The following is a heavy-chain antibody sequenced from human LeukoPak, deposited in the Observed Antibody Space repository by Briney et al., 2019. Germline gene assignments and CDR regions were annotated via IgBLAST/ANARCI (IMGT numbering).Heavy chain of an antibody. CDR3: AKDSTRYGSGSYDLFDY. J-gene: IGHJ4*02. CDR2: ISGSGGST. CDR1: GFTFSSYA. D-gene: IGHD3-10*01. Sequence: GGSLRLSCAASGFTFSSYAMSWVRQAPGKGLEWVSAISGSGGSTYYADSVKGRFTISRDNSKNTLYLQMNSLRAEDTAVDYCAKDSTRYGSGSYDLFDYWGQGTLVTVSS. V-gene: IGHV3-23*01.